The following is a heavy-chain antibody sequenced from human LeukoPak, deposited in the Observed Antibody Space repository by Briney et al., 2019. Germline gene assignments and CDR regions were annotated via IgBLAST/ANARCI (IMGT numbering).Heavy chain of an antibody. CDR1: RYTFSTVP. Sequence: ASVKVSCKASRYTFSTVPINWVRQAPGQGFEWMGWINTNTGSPTYAQGLTGRFVFSLDTSVSTAFLQINSLKAEDTALYYCVRGIDTTSYFNYWGQGTLVTVSS. CDR3: VRGIDTTSYFNY. CDR2: INTNTGSP. J-gene: IGHJ4*02. D-gene: IGHD3-22*01. V-gene: IGHV7-4-1*02.